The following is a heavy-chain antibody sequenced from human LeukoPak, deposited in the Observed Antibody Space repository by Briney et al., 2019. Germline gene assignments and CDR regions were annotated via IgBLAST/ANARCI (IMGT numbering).Heavy chain of an antibody. Sequence: SETLSLTCIISGGSISSDDCYWSWIRQPPGKGLEWIGYIYYSGISYYIPSLKSRVTISVDTSKNQFSLKLSSVTAADTAVYYCARWDEVGYWFDPWGQGTLVTVSS. CDR2: IYYSGIS. CDR1: GGSISSDDCY. J-gene: IGHJ5*02. D-gene: IGHD1-26*01. V-gene: IGHV4-30-4*08. CDR3: ARWDEVGYWFDP.